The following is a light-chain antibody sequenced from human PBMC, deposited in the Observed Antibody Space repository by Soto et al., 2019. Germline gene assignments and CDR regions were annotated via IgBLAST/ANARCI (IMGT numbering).Light chain of an antibody. J-gene: IGKJ1*01. CDR3: QQCYIYWT. CDR1: QTINNY. CDR2: DAS. Sequence: DIQVPPSPSTPASPLGDPVSLSCRASQTINNYLAWYQQKPGKAPKLLISDASSLEPGVPSRFSGSGSGTEFTLSINSLQPDDFATYYCQQCYIYWTFGQGTKVDI. V-gene: IGKV1-5*01.